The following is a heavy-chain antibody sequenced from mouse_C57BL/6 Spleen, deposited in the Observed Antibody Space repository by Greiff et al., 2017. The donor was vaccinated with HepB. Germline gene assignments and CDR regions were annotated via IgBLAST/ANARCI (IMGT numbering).Heavy chain of an antibody. D-gene: IGHD2-5*01. CDR1: GYTFTSYW. V-gene: IGHV1-52*01. J-gene: IGHJ1*03. Sequence: QVQLQQPGAELVRPGSSVKLSCKASGYTFTSYWMHWVKQRPIQGLEWIGNIDPSDSETHYNQKFKDKATLTVDKSSSTAYMQLSSLTSEDSAVCYCARYYSNWYFDVWGTGTTVTVSS. CDR3: ARYYSNWYFDV. CDR2: IDPSDSET.